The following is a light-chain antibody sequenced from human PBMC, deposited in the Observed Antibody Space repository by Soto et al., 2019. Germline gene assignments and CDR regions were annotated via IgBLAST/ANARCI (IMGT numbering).Light chain of an antibody. CDR1: QSVSSSY. Sequence: EMVMTRAQTTLSVSRGERAYISGRASQSVSSSYLAWYQQKPGQAPRLLIYDASNRATGIPARFSGSGTGTDFALTFSNSWRTDFPVYYVQARLLGHAIGQGTRLEI. V-gene: IGKV3D-20*02. J-gene: IGKJ5*01. CDR2: DAS. CDR3: QARLLGHA.